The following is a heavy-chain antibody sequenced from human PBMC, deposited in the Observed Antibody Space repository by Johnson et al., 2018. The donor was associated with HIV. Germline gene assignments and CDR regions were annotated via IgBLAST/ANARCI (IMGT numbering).Heavy chain of an antibody. Sequence: VQLVESGGGLIQPGGSLRLSCAASGFTVSSNYRNWVRQAPGKGLEWVSLIYSGGSTNYADSVKGRFTISRDNSKNTLYLQMNSLRAGDTAVYYCARGIVGATYAFDIWGQGTMVTVSS. J-gene: IGHJ3*02. CDR2: IYSGGST. CDR1: GFTVSSNY. D-gene: IGHD1-26*01. CDR3: ARGIVGATYAFDI. V-gene: IGHV3-53*01.